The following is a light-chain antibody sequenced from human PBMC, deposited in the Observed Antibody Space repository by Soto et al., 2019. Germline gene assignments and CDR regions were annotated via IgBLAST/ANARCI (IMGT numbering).Light chain of an antibody. CDR3: CSYAGSSTLV. V-gene: IGLV2-23*01. Sequence: QSVLTQPASVSGSPGQWITISCTGTSSDVGSYKFVSWYQQHPGKAPKLMIYEGSKRPSGVSNRFSGSKSGNTASLTISGLQAEDEADYYCCSYAGSSTLVFGGGTKVTVL. CDR2: EGS. J-gene: IGLJ2*01. CDR1: SSDVGSYKF.